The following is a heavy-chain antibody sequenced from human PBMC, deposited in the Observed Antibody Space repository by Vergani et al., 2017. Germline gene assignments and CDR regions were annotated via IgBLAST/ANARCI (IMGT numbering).Heavy chain of an antibody. Sequence: VQLVESGGGLVKPGGSLRLSCAASGFTFSSYGMHWVRQAPGKGLEWVAVISYDGSNKYYADSVKGRFTISRDNSKNTLYLQMNSLRAEDTAVYYCAXGDYSSGWYFGVAYWGQGTLVTVSS. J-gene: IGHJ4*02. D-gene: IGHD6-19*01. CDR2: ISYDGSNK. V-gene: IGHV3-30*03. CDR3: AXGDYSSGWYFGVAY. CDR1: GFTFSSYG.